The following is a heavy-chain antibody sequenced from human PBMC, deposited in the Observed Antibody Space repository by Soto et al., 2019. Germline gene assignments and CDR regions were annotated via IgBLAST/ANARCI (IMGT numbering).Heavy chain of an antibody. CDR1: GFTFSSYW. Sequence: GGSLRLSCAASGFTFSSYWMSWVRQAPGKGLEWVATIKHDGSEKYYVDSVKGRLVISRDNAKRSLYLQMNSLRAEDTAVYYCASGLLTILAPFDPWGQGTLVTVSS. J-gene: IGHJ5*02. CDR2: IKHDGSEK. CDR3: ASGLLTILAPFDP. D-gene: IGHD3-9*01. V-gene: IGHV3-7*05.